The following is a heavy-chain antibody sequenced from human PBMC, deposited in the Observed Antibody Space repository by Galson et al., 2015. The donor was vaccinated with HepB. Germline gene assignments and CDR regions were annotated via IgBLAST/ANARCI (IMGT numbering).Heavy chain of an antibody. D-gene: IGHD6-19*01. CDR2: IYYSGST. Sequence: SETLSLTCTVSGGSISSSSYYWGWIRQPPGKGLEWIGSIYYSGSTYYNPSLKSRVTISVDTSKNQFSLKLSSVTAADTAVYYCARDRGIAVAGPDAFDIWGQGTMVTVSS. CDR1: GGSISSSSYY. J-gene: IGHJ3*02. CDR3: ARDRGIAVAGPDAFDI. V-gene: IGHV4-39*07.